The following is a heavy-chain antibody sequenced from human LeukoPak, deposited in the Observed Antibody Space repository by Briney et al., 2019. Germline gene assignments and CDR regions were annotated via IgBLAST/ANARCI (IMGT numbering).Heavy chain of an antibody. D-gene: IGHD1-1*01. V-gene: IGHV3-23*01. Sequence: PGGSLRLSCAASGFTFSSYAMSWVGQAPGKGVEGVSAISGSGGSTYYADSVKGRFTISRDNSKNTLYLQMNSLRAEDTAVYYCAKTGRRSVTNYYYYYMDVWGKGTTVTVSS. CDR1: GFTFSSYA. CDR2: ISGSGGST. J-gene: IGHJ6*03. CDR3: AKTGRRSVTNYYYYYMDV.